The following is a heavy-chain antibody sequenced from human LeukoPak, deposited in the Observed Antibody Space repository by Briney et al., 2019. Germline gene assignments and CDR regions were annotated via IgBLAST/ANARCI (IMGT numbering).Heavy chain of an antibody. CDR3: ARVLSGSHGDWLDP. CDR2: IIPILGIA. V-gene: IGHV1-69*04. D-gene: IGHD1-26*01. J-gene: IGHJ5*02. Sequence: SVKVSCKASGGTFSSYAISWVRQAPGQGLEWMGRIIPILGIANYAQKFQGRVTITADKSTSTAYMVVSSLRSEDTAVYYCARVLSGSHGDWLDPWGQGTLVTVSS. CDR1: GGTFSSYA.